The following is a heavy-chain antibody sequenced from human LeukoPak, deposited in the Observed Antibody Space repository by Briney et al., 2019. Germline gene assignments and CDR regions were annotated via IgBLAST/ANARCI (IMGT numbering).Heavy chain of an antibody. D-gene: IGHD2-2*02. CDR3: AEGTLGYCSSTSCYTHFDY. CDR1: GYTFTSYG. J-gene: IGHJ4*02. Sequence: ASVKVSCKASGYTFTSYGISWVRQAPGQGLEWMGWISAYNGNTNYAQKFQGRVTITADESTSTAYMELSSLRSEDTAVYYCAEGTLGYCSSTSCYTHFDYWGQGTLVTVSS. V-gene: IGHV1-18*01. CDR2: ISAYNGNT.